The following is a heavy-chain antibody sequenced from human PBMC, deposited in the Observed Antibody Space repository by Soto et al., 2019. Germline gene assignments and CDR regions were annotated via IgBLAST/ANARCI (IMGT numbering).Heavy chain of an antibody. CDR3: AKGPTIFGVVITFEYYYGMDV. CDR1: VFILSSSD. CDR2: ISGGGTST. D-gene: IGHD3-3*01. V-gene: IGHV3-23*01. J-gene: IGHJ6*02. Sequence: WGSLRVACASSVFILSSSDMSWVRQAPGKGLDLASAISGGGTSTYYADSVKGRFTISGDSSKNTVYLQMNSLRVEDTALYYCAKGPTIFGVVITFEYYYGMDVWGQGTTVTVSS.